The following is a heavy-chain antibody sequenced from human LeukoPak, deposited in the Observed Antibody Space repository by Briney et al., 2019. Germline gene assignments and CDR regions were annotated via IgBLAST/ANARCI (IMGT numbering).Heavy chain of an antibody. J-gene: IGHJ4*02. CDR1: GFTFSSFT. Sequence: GGSLRLSCAASGFTFSSFTMNWVRQAPGKGLEWVSSISSHSNYIYYADSVKARFTISRDNAKNSLYLQMNSLRAEDTAVYYCVRDVVVLSFDYWGQGILVTVSS. D-gene: IGHD2-21*01. CDR3: VRDVVVLSFDY. V-gene: IGHV3-21*01. CDR2: ISSHSNYI.